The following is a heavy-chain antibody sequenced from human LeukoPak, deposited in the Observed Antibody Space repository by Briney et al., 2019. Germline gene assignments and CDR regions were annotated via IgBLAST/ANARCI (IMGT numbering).Heavy chain of an antibody. CDR3: ARVPIVGAAHFDY. CDR2: IYYSGST. V-gene: IGHV4-39*01. Sequence: SETLSLTCTVSGGSLSSSSYYWGWIRQPPGKGLEWIGSIYYSGSTYYNPSLKSRVTISVDTSKNQFSLKLSSVTAADTAVYYCARVPIVGAAHFDYWGQGTLVTVSS. D-gene: IGHD1-26*01. J-gene: IGHJ4*02. CDR1: GGSLSSSSYY.